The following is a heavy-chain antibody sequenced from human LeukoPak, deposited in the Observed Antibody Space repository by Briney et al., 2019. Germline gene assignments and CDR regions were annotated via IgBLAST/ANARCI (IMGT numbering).Heavy chain of an antibody. CDR2: ISGSGGST. CDR3: AKDHHTMVRGVIPFDY. Sequence: GGSLRLSCAASGFTFSSYAMSWVRQAPGKGLEWVSAISGSGGSTYYADSVKGRFTISRDNSKNTLYLQMNSLRAEDTAVYYCAKDHHTMVRGVIPFDYWGQGTLVTVSS. D-gene: IGHD3-10*01. CDR1: GFTFSSYA. V-gene: IGHV3-23*01. J-gene: IGHJ4*02.